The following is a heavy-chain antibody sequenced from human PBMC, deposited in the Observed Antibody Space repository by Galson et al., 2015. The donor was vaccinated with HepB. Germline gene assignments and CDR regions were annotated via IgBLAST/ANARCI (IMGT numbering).Heavy chain of an antibody. Sequence: SLRLSCAASGFTFGDYAMRWFRQAPGKGLEWVGFLRSKAYGGTREYAASVKGRFIISRDDSRSIAYLQMNSLKTEDTAVYYCTRAVDCSGTSRYPTWGQGTLVTVSS. CDR2: LRSKAYGGTR. CDR1: GFTFGDYA. D-gene: IGHD2-2*01. V-gene: IGHV3-49*03. J-gene: IGHJ4*02. CDR3: TRAVDCSGTSRYPT.